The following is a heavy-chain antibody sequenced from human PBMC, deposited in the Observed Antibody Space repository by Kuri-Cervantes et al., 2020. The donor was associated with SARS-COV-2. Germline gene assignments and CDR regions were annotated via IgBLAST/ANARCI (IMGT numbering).Heavy chain of an antibody. J-gene: IGHJ6*02. Sequence: GESLKISCAASGFNFSRTDMHWVRQAPGKGLEWVAVISHDGKNKKCIASGKGRFTISRDNSQNTLYLHMKSLRSEDTAVYYCARDYTPYYDFWSGYFYYYGMDVWGQGTTVTVSS. CDR2: ISHDGKNK. V-gene: IGHV3-30*03. CDR1: GFNFSRTD. CDR3: ARDYTPYYDFWSGYFYYYGMDV. D-gene: IGHD3-3*01.